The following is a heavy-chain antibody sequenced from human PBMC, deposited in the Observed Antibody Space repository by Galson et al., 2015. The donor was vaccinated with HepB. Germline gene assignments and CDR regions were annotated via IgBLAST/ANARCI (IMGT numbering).Heavy chain of an antibody. Sequence: CAISGDSVSSKGAAWNWIRQSPSRGLEWPGRTHYRSKWYYGYAVSVKSRITINPDTSKNQFSLHLNSVTPEDTAVYYCARSAGDLDYWGQGVLVTVSS. CDR3: ARSAGDLDY. CDR2: THYRSKWYY. V-gene: IGHV6-1*01. J-gene: IGHJ4*02. D-gene: IGHD7-27*01. CDR1: GDSVSSKGAA.